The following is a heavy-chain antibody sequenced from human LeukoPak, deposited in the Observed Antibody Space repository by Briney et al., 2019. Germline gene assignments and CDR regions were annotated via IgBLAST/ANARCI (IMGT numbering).Heavy chain of an antibody. CDR1: GYTFTSYY. CDR3: ARDRSGFGELLTPGYFDY. CDR2: INPSGGST. V-gene: IGHV1-46*01. J-gene: IGHJ4*02. Sequence: ASVKVSCKASGYTFTSYYMHWVRQAPGQGPEWMGIINPSGGSTSYAQKFQGRVTMTRDTSTSTVYMELSSLRSEDTAVYYCARDRSGFGELLTPGYFDYWGQGTLVTVSS. D-gene: IGHD3-10*01.